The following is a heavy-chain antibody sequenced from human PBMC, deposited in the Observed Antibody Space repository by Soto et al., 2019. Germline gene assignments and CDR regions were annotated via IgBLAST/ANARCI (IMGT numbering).Heavy chain of an antibody. CDR1: GFTFSSYA. CDR3: ARIAAAGTGFDY. J-gene: IGHJ4*02. Sequence: QVQLVESGGGVVQPGRSLRLSCAASGFTFSSYAMHWVRQAPGKGLEWVAVISYDGSNKYYADSVKGRFTISRDNSKNTLYLRMNSLRAEDTAVYYCARIAAAGTGFDYWGQGTLVTVSS. CDR2: ISYDGSNK. D-gene: IGHD6-13*01. V-gene: IGHV3-30-3*01.